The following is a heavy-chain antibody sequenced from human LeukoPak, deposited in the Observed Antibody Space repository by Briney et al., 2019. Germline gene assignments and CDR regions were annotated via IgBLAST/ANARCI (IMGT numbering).Heavy chain of an antibody. V-gene: IGHV3-48*03. J-gene: IGHJ4*02. D-gene: IGHD3-10*01. CDR3: VKDSSSGSYFDY. Sequence: GGSLRLSCAASGFTFSSYEMNWVRQAPGKGLEWVSYISSSGSLIHYADSVKGRFTFSRDNSRNTLHLQMCSLRVEDTAVYYCVKDSSSGSYFDYWGQGTLVTVSS. CDR2: ISSSGSLI. CDR1: GFTFSSYE.